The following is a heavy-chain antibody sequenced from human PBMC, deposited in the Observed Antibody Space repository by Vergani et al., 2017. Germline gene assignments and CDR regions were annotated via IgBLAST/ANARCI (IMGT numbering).Heavy chain of an antibody. CDR2: ISSSSSYR. CDR1: GFTFGSYS. Sequence: EVQLVESGGGLVKPGGSLRLSCVASGFTFGSYSMNWVRQAPGKGLEWVSFISSSSSYRYYADSVKGRFTISRDNGEYSLLLQMNSLRPEDTAVYCCASGVPGYQLATQYFQHWGQGTLVTVSS. D-gene: IGHD2-2*01. J-gene: IGHJ1*01. CDR3: ASGVPGYQLATQYFQH. V-gene: IGHV3-21*01.